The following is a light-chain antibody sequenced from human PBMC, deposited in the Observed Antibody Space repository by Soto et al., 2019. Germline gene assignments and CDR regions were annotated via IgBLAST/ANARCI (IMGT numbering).Light chain of an antibody. CDR3: AAWDDSLSVPYV. CDR2: SNN. J-gene: IGLJ1*01. CDR1: RSNIGSNY. Sequence: QSVLTQPPSASGTPGQRVTISCSGSRSNIGSNYVYWYQQLPGTAPKLLIYSNNQRPSGVPDRFSGAKSGTSASLAISGLRSEDEADYYCAAWDDSLSVPYVFGTGTKVTGL. V-gene: IGLV1-47*02.